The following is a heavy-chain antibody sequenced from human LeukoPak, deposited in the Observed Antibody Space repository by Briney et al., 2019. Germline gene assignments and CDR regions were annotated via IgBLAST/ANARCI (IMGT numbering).Heavy chain of an antibody. CDR2: IRSSGDTT. Sequence: PGGSLRLSCAASGFTFSSYGMHWVRQAPGKGLEWVSVIRSSGDTTYYADFVKGRFTISRDNSKNTLYLQMNSLRAEDTAVYYCAKGYYASGSSLSAFDYWGQGTLVTVSS. CDR1: GFTFSSYG. CDR3: AKGYYASGSSLSAFDY. J-gene: IGHJ4*02. D-gene: IGHD3-10*01. V-gene: IGHV3-23*01.